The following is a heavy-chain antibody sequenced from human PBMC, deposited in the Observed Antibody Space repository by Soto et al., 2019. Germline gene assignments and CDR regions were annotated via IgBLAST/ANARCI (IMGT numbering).Heavy chain of an antibody. V-gene: IGHV3-30*18. Sequence: GGSLRLSCAASRFPFSTYGMHWVRQAPGKGLEWVAVISYDGSEKYYADSVKGRFTISRDNSKNTLYLQMDSLRTEDTAVYFCAKDCRYNYDTGAFDIWGQGTMVTVSS. CDR2: ISYDGSEK. J-gene: IGHJ3*02. CDR3: AKDCRYNYDTGAFDI. D-gene: IGHD5-18*01. CDR1: RFPFSTYG.